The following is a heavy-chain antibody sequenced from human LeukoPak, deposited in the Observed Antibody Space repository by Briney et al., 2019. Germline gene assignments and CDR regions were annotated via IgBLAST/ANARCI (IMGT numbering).Heavy chain of an antibody. CDR3: ARHWGGGSYFFHWFDP. J-gene: IGHJ5*02. CDR2: IYYSGST. V-gene: IGHV4-39*01. CDR1: GGSISRSNYY. Sequence: SETLSLTCTVSGGSISRSNYYWGWIRQPPGKGLEWIASIYYSGSTYYNPSLKSRVTISVDTSKNQFSLKLSSVTAADTAVYYCARHWGGGSYFFHWFDPWGQGTLVTVSS. D-gene: IGHD1-26*01.